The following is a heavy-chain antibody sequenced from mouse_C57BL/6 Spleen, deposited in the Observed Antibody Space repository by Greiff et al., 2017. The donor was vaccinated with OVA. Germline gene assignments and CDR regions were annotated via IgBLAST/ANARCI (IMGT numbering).Heavy chain of an antibody. Sequence: EVQLQQSGPELVKPGASVKISCKASGYSFTGYYMNWVKQSPEKSLEWIGEINPSTGGTTYNQKFKAKATLTVDKSSSTAYMQLKSLTSEDSAVYYCARNNDVYAMDYWGQGTSVTVSS. J-gene: IGHJ4*01. V-gene: IGHV1-42*01. CDR2: INPSTGGT. CDR3: ARNNDVYAMDY. D-gene: IGHD2-3*01. CDR1: GYSFTGYY.